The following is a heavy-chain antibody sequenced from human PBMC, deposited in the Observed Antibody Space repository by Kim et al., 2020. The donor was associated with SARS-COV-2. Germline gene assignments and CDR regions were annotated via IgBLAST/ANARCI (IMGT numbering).Heavy chain of an antibody. CDR1: GGTFSSYA. J-gene: IGHJ4*02. Sequence: SVKVSCKASGGTFSSYAISWVRQAPGQGLEWMGRIIPILGIANYAQKFQGRVTITADKSTSTAYMELSSLRSEDTAVYYCAILYDFWSGSIYYFDYWGQGTLVTVSS. CDR2: IIPILGIA. V-gene: IGHV1-69*04. CDR3: AILYDFWSGSIYYFDY. D-gene: IGHD3-3*01.